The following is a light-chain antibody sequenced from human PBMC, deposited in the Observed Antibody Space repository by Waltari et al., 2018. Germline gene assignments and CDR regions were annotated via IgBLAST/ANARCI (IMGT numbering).Light chain of an antibody. CDR2: SVS. V-gene: IGLV2-23*02. CDR1: SNDVGNYNL. Sequence: QSALTQPASVSGSPGQSITISCTGTSNDVGNYNLVSWYQQHPGRAPKLFIYSVSERPAGLSSRFSGSKSAETAFLPVSGLQVEVEDDYYCCSYACRTTWVLVGGTNLTVL. J-gene: IGLJ3*02. CDR3: CSYACRTTWV.